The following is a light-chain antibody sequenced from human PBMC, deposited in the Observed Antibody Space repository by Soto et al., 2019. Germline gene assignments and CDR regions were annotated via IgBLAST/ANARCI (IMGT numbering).Light chain of an antibody. CDR1: HRVSSY. J-gene: IGKJ4*01. V-gene: IGKV3-15*01. Sequence: EIVMTHSPATLSVSPGERATLSCRASHRVSSYLAWYQQKPGQAPRLLIYATSTRATGIPARFSGSGSGTEFTLTISSLQSEDFAVYYCQQYNNWPLTFGGGTKV. CDR2: ATS. CDR3: QQYNNWPLT.